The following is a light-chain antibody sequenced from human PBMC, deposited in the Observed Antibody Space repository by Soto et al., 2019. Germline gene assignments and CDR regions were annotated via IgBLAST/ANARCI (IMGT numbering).Light chain of an antibody. Sequence: EIVMTQSPATLSVSPGERATLSCRASQRVSSNLAWYQQKPGQAPRLLIYRASTRATGIPARFSGSGSETEFTLTISSLQSEDFAVYYCQQYNNWPPWTFGQGTKVEIK. CDR2: RAS. J-gene: IGKJ1*01. CDR3: QQYNNWPPWT. CDR1: QRVSSN. V-gene: IGKV3-15*01.